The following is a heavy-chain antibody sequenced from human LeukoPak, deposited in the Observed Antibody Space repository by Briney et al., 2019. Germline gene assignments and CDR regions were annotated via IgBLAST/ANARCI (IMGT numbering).Heavy chain of an antibody. J-gene: IGHJ3*02. Sequence: GGSLRLSCAASGFIFSSYSMNWVRQAPGKGLEWVSHISSSSSTIHYANSVKGRFTISRDNAKNSLYLQMNSLRDEDTAVYYCARPSVASNYAFDIWGQGTMVTVPS. D-gene: IGHD6-19*01. CDR1: GFIFSSYS. CDR3: ARPSVASNYAFDI. V-gene: IGHV3-48*02. CDR2: ISSSSSTI.